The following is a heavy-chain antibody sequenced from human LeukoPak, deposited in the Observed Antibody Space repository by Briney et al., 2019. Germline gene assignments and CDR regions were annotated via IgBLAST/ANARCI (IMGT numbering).Heavy chain of an antibody. Sequence: SGGSLRLSCTASEFTFSRYTMHWVRQAPGKGLEWVSSIISRSDYIYDADSVKGRFTISRDNAKNSLYLQMNSLRAEDTAVYYCAREGSGLGYFDYWGQGTLVTVSS. D-gene: IGHD3-3*01. V-gene: IGHV3-21*01. CDR1: EFTFSRYT. J-gene: IGHJ4*02. CDR2: IISRSDYI. CDR3: AREGSGLGYFDY.